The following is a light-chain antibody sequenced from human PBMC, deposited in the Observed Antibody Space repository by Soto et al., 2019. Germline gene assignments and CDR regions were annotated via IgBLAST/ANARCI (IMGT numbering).Light chain of an antibody. J-gene: IGLJ2*01. CDR3: SSYTTSGSLV. CDR2: DVS. Sequence: QSVLTQPASVSGSPGQSITISCTGTSSDVGGYNYVSWYQQHPGKAPKPMIYDVSNRPSGVSNRFSGSKSGNTASLTISGLQAEDEADYYCSSYTTSGSLVFGGGTKVTVL. V-gene: IGLV2-14*01. CDR1: SSDVGGYNY.